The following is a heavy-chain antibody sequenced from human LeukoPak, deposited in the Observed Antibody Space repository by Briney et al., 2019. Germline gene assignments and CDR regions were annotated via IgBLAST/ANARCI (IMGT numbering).Heavy chain of an antibody. V-gene: IGHV3-23*01. Sequence: GGSLRLSCAASGFTFSTYTMYWVRHPPGKRLEWVSIIGNNGGGVHYADSVRGRLTISRDNSKNALYLQMNSLRAEDTAVYYCARGAYYYEDWGQGTLVTVSS. D-gene: IGHD3-22*01. CDR1: GFTFSTYT. J-gene: IGHJ4*02. CDR3: ARGAYYYED. CDR2: IGNNGGGV.